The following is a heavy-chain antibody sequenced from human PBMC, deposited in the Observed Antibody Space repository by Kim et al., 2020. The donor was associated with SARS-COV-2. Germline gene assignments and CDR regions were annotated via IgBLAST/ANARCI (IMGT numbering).Heavy chain of an antibody. D-gene: IGHD4-17*01. V-gene: IGHV4-31*03. CDR2: INYSGST. CDR1: GDSISSGGYY. J-gene: IGHJ5*02. CDR3: ARASTTVTSWFDP. Sequence: SETLSLTCSVSGDSISSGGYYWSWIRQHPGKGLEWIGYINYSGSTYYNPSLKSRVTISVDTSKNQFSLKLSSVTAADTAVYYCARASTTVTSWFDPWGQGTLVTVSS.